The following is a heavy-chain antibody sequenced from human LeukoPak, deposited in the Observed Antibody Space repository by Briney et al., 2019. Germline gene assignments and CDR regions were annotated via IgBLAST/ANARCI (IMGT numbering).Heavy chain of an antibody. V-gene: IGHV3-53*01. CDR1: GFTVSSNY. J-gene: IGHJ3*02. CDR3: ARRSYYYDSSGYPHDAFDI. CDR2: IYSGGST. D-gene: IGHD3-22*01. Sequence: GGSLRLSCAASGFTVSSNYMSWVRQAPGKGLEWVSVIYSGGSTYYADSVKGRFTISRDNSKNTLYLQMNSLRAEDTAVYYCARRSYYYDSSGYPHDAFDIWGQGTMVTVSS.